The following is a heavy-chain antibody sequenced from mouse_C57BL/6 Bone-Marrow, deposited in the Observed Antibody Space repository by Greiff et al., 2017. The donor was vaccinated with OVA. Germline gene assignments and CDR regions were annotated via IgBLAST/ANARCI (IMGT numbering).Heavy chain of an antibody. J-gene: IGHJ4*01. V-gene: IGHV1-42*01. CDR3: ARGGHYYAMDY. D-gene: IGHD3-3*01. Sequence: VQLQQSGPELVKPGASVKISCKASGYSFTGYYMNWVKQSPEKSFEWIGEINPSTGGTTYNQKFKAKATLTVDKSSSTAYMQLKSLTSEDSAVYYCARGGHYYAMDYWGQGTSVTVSS. CDR1: GYSFTGYY. CDR2: INPSTGGT.